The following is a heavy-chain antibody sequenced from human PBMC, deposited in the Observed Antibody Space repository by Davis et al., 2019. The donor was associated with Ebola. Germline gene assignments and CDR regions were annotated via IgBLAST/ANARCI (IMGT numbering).Heavy chain of an antibody. Sequence: MPSETLSLTCTVSGVSISSYYWNWIRQSPGKGLEWIGYIYSSGTTNYNPSLKSRVTISVDTSKNQFSLKLSSVTAADTAVYYCARGGAFLGPWGQGTLVTVSS. J-gene: IGHJ5*02. CDR3: ARGGAFLGP. CDR2: IYSSGTT. V-gene: IGHV4-59*12. CDR1: GVSISSYY. D-gene: IGHD2/OR15-2a*01.